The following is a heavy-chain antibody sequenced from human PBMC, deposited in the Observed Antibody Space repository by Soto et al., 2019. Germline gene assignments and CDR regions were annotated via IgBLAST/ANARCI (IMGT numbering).Heavy chain of an antibody. D-gene: IGHD3-10*01. CDR2: IPSSSATM. Sequence: GGSLILSCAASGFTFSSYTMNWVRQAPGEGLEWVSSIPSSSATMHYADSVKGRFTISRDNAKNSLYLQMNSLRAEDTAVYYYARDPPYFYGSGSYYKGSDYWGQGTLVTVSS. CDR1: GFTFSSYT. J-gene: IGHJ4*02. V-gene: IGHV3-48*01. CDR3: ARDPPYFYGSGSYYKGSDY.